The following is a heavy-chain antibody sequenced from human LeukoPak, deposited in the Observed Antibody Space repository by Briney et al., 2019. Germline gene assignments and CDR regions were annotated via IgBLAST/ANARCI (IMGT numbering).Heavy chain of an antibody. J-gene: IGHJ4*02. CDR3: AWGARQWLAGD. D-gene: IGHD6-19*01. CDR1: GGTFSSYT. V-gene: IGHV1-18*01. CDR2: ISAYNGNT. Sequence: ASVKVSCKASGGTFSSYTISWVRQAPGQGLEWMGRISAYNGNTNYAQKLQGRVTMTTDTSTSTAYMELRSLRSDDTAVYYCAWGARQWLAGDWGQGTLVTVSS.